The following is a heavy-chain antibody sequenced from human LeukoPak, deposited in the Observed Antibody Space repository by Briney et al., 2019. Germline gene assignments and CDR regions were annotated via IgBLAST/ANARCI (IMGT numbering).Heavy chain of an antibody. Sequence: PGKSLRLSCEVSGFTFSKYGKHWVRQAPGKGLEWVSTIRYDGSTEYYADSVRGRFTISRDNSGNTLFLQMNSLGAEDTAVYYCVRDTITYDIFTGSPDYWGQGTLVIVSS. CDR2: IRYDGSTE. J-gene: IGHJ4*02. CDR1: GFTFSKYG. D-gene: IGHD3-9*01. CDR3: VRDTITYDIFTGSPDY. V-gene: IGHV3-33*01.